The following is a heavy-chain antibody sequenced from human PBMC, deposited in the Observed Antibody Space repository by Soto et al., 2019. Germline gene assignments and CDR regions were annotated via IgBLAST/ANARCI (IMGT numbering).Heavy chain of an antibody. CDR3: AKEGRITGTENEVDP. D-gene: IGHD1-20*01. CDR1: GFTFNSYA. Sequence: HLGGSLRLSCAASGFTFNSYAMNWVRQAPQRGLEWVSAIGAGGGRAYYADSVKGRFTISRDNSKNTLFLQMDSLRPEDTAVYYCAKEGRITGTENEVDPWGQGTLVTVSS. V-gene: IGHV3-23*01. CDR2: IGAGGGRA. J-gene: IGHJ5*02.